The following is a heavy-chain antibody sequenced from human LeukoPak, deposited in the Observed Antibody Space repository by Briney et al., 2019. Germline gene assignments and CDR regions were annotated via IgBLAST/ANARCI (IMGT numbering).Heavy chain of an antibody. D-gene: IGHD3-9*01. Sequence: SETLSLTCAVYGGSFSGYYWSWIRQPPGKGLEWIGEINHSGSTNYNPSLKSRVTISVDTSKNQFSLKLSSVTAADTAVYYCARLIAYYDILTGQGRKFDPWGQGTLVTVSS. J-gene: IGHJ5*02. V-gene: IGHV4-34*01. CDR2: INHSGST. CDR3: ARLIAYYDILTGQGRKFDP. CDR1: GGSFSGYY.